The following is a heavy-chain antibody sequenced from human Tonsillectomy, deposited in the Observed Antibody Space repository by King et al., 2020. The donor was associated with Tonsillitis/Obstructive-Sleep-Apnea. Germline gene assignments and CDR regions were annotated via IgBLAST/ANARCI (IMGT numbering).Heavy chain of an antibody. Sequence: VQLVESGGGVVQPGRSLRLSCAASGFTFSSYVMHWVRQGPGKGLEWVAVISNDGSNKYYADSVKGRFTISRENSKNTLYLQMNSLRAEDTAVYYCARDYRGDRGGFDIWGQGTMVTVSS. D-gene: IGHD3-10*01. J-gene: IGHJ3*02. CDR3: ARDYRGDRGGFDI. CDR2: ISNDGSNK. V-gene: IGHV3-30*04. CDR1: GFTFSSYV.